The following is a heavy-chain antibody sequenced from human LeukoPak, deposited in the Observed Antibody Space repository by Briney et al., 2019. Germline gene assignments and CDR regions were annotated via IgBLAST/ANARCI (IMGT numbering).Heavy chain of an antibody. CDR2: INSDRSST. Sequence: PGGSLRLSCAASGFTFSSYWMHWVRQAPGKGLVWVSRINSDRSSTSYADSVKGRFTISRDNAKNTLYLQMNSLRAEDTAVYYCARVDTAMVFDYWGQGTLVTVSS. V-gene: IGHV3-74*01. D-gene: IGHD5-18*01. CDR3: ARVDTAMVFDY. CDR1: GFTFSSYW. J-gene: IGHJ4*02.